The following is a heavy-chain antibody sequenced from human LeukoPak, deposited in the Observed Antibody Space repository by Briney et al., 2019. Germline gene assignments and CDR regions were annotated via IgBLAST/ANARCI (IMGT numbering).Heavy chain of an antibody. J-gene: IGHJ6*02. V-gene: IGHV3-21*01. D-gene: IGHD4-11*01. CDR2: ISSSSSYI. Sequence: PGGSLRLSCAASGFTFSSYSMNWVRQAPGKGLEWVSSISSSSSYIYYADSVKGRFTISRDNAKNSLYLQRNSLRAEDTAVYYCASFSCNYGYYGMDVWGQGTTVTVSS. CDR3: ASFSCNYGYYGMDV. CDR1: GFTFSSYS.